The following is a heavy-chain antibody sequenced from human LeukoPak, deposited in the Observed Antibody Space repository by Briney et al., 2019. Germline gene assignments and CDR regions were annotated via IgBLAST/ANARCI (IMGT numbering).Heavy chain of an antibody. CDR1: GFTFSTYW. CDR3: VKDGHAFDV. J-gene: IGHJ3*01. Sequence: GGSLRLSCAASGFTFSTYWMSWVRQAPGKGLEWVATIRHDGSQIYYVDSVKGRLTTSRDNAKNSLYLQMSSLRAEDTAVYYCVKDGHAFDVWGQGTRVTVSS. V-gene: IGHV3-7*01. CDR2: IRHDGSQI.